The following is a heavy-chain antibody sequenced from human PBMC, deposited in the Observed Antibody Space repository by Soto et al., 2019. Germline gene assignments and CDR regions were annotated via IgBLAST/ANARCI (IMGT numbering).Heavy chain of an antibody. CDR2: TYYRSKWYN. Sequence: ACKNWIRQSPSRGLEWLGRTYYRSKWYNDYAVSVKSRITINPDTSKNQFSLQLNSVTPEDTAVYYCARESQYCSGGSCYPNWFDPWGQGTLVTVSS. CDR1: AC. V-gene: IGHV6-1*01. D-gene: IGHD2-15*01. CDR3: ARESQYCSGGSCYPNWFDP. J-gene: IGHJ5*02.